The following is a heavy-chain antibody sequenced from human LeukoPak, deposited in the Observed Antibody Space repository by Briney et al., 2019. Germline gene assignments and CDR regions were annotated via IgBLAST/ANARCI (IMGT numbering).Heavy chain of an antibody. V-gene: IGHV3-30-3*01. CDR1: GFTFSSYA. J-gene: IGHJ4*02. Sequence: SGGSLRLSCAASGFTFSSYAMHWVRQAPGKGLEWVAVISYDGSNKYYADSVKGRFTISRDNSKNTLYLQMNSLRAEDTAVYYCARERGEYYDRLYYFDYWGQGTLVTVSS. D-gene: IGHD3-22*01. CDR3: ARERGEYYDRLYYFDY. CDR2: ISYDGSNK.